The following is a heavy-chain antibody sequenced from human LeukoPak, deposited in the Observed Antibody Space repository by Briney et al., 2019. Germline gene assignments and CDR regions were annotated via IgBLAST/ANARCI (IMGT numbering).Heavy chain of an antibody. CDR1: GFSVSDYD. CDR3: ARDPGTTSDS. V-gene: IGHV3-11*04. CDR2: ISSSDRLI. J-gene: IGHJ5*02. Sequence: GGSLRLSCVVSGFSVSDYDMSWIRQTPGRGLEWISYISSSDRLIKHLESVKGRFTMSRDNAKNSLYLEMTSLRVDDTAVYFCARDPGTTSDSWGQGTLVTVSS. D-gene: IGHD1-1*01.